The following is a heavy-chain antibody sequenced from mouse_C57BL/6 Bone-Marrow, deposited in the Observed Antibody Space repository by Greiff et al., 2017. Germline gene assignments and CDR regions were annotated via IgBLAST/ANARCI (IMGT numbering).Heavy chain of an antibody. CDR3: ARGGFWFAY. Sequence: EVMLVESGGGLVQPKGSLKLSCAASGFSFNTYAMNWVRQAPGKGLEWVARIRSKSNNYATYYADSVKDRYTISRDDSESMLYLQMNNLKTEDTAMYYCARGGFWFAYWGQGTLVTVSA. J-gene: IGHJ3*01. V-gene: IGHV10-1*01. CDR1: GFSFNTYA. CDR2: IRSKSNNYAT.